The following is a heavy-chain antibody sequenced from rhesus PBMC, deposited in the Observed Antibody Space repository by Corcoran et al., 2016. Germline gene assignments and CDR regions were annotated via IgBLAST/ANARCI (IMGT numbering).Heavy chain of an antibody. Sequence: EVQLVETGGGLVQPGGSLRLSCAASGFTFRSYALPWVRPAPGKGLEWISAINSGGGSTYYADSVKGRFTISRDNSKNTLSLQMNSLRAEDTAVYYCAKGGSGWYVDYWGQGVLVTVS. CDR1: GFTFRSYA. D-gene: IGHD6-31*01. CDR3: AKGGSGWYVDY. CDR2: INSGGGST. J-gene: IGHJ4*01. V-gene: IGHV3S5*01.